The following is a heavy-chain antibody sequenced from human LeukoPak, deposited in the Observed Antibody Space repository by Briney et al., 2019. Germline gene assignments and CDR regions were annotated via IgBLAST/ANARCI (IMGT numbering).Heavy chain of an antibody. CDR2: IKQDGSEK. D-gene: IGHD3-10*01. CDR1: GFTFSSYG. V-gene: IGHV3-7*01. CDR3: ARDGGSGSSRVWFDP. J-gene: IGHJ5*02. Sequence: GMSLRLSCAASGFTFSSYGMHWVRQAPGKGLEWVANIKQDGSEKYYVDSVKGRFTISRDNAKNSLYLQMNSLRAEDTAVYYCARDGGSGSSRVWFDPWGQGTLVTVSS.